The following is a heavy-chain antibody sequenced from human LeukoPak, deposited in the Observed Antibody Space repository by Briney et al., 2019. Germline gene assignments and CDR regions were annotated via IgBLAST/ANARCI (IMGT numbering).Heavy chain of an antibody. J-gene: IGHJ4*02. D-gene: IGHD3-10*01. CDR3: ASNFYGSGSLDY. V-gene: IGHV4-59*08. Sequence: ASETLSLTCTVSGGSISSYYWTWIRQPPGKGLEWIGYIYYSGSTNCNPSLKSRVTISVGTSKNQFSLKLSSVTAADTAVYYCASNFYGSGSLDYWGQGTLVTVSS. CDR1: GGSISSYY. CDR2: IYYSGST.